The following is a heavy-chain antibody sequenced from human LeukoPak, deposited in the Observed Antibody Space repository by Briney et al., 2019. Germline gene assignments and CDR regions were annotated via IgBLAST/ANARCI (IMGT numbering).Heavy chain of an antibody. CDR2: INGGGDIM. V-gene: IGHV3-23*01. J-gene: IGHJ3*02. CDR3: AMRDRGYGLDI. CDR1: GFSLRAYA. Sequence: GGSLRLSCAASGFSLRAYALIWVRKAQGKGLNWFSIINGGGDIMMYEASVKGRFTISRDNSKNTFYLQMNSLRVEDTAVYYCAMRDRGYGLDIWGQGTMVTVSS. D-gene: IGHD3-10*01.